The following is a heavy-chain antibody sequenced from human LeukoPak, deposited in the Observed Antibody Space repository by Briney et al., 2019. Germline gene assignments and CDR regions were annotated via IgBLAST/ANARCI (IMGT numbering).Heavy chain of an antibody. V-gene: IGHV4-4*07. CDR3: ARVESSIAARYYYMDV. J-gene: IGHJ6*03. D-gene: IGHD6-6*01. Sequence: SETLSLTCTVSGGSISSYYWSWIRQPAGKGLEWIGRIYTSGSTNYNPSLTSRVTMSVDTSKNQFSLKLSSVTAADTAVYYCARVESSIAARYYYMDVWGKGTTVTVSS. CDR2: IYTSGST. CDR1: GGSISSYY.